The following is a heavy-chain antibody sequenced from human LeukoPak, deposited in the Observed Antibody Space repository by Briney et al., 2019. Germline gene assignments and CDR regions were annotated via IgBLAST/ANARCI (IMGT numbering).Heavy chain of an antibody. CDR2: ISGIGGST. CDR1: GFTFSSYA. Sequence: PGGSLRLSCAASGFTFSSYAMSWVRQAPGKGLEWVSSISGIGGSTNYADSVKGLFTISRDNSKNTLYLQMNSLRAEDTAVYYCAKAAAITIFGVVIVNFDYWGQGTLVTVSS. D-gene: IGHD3-3*01. CDR3: AKAAAITIFGVVIVNFDY. V-gene: IGHV3-23*01. J-gene: IGHJ4*02.